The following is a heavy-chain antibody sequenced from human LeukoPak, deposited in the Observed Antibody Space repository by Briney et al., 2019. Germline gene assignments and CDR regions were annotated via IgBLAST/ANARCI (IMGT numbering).Heavy chain of an antibody. J-gene: IGHJ5*01. CDR1: GSVFSRPN. CDR3: ASTVHGSTTDSEGYYPKWFDP. Sequence: GGSLRLSCAASGSVFSRPNRNWIRQSPGKGLEWVSSISTRSNYIYYADSVKGRFNISRDNTKHSLFLDMTSLRDDDTAVYYCASTVHGSTTDSEGYYPKWFDPWGQGTLVTVSS. CDR2: ISTRSNYI. V-gene: IGHV3-21*01. D-gene: IGHD3-3*01.